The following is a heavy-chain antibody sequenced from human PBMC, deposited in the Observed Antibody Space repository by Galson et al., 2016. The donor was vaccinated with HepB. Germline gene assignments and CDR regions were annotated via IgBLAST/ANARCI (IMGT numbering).Heavy chain of an antibody. D-gene: IGHD1-26*01. CDR2: ISSSSSYI. V-gene: IGHV3-21*01. J-gene: IGHJ4*02. CDR3: ARGDIGGAIFDY. Sequence: SLRLSCAASGFTFSSYSMNWVRQAPGKGLEWVSSISSSSSYIYHADSVKGRFTISRDNAKNSLYLHMNSLRAEDTAVYYCARGDIGGAIFDYWGQGTLVTVSS. CDR1: GFTFSSYS.